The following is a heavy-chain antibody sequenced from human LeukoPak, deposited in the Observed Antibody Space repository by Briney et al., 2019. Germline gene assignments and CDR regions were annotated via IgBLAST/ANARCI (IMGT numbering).Heavy chain of an antibody. J-gene: IGHJ4*02. D-gene: IGHD5-24*01. CDR2: IRGNGET. Sequence: GGSLRLSCAASGLSFSTFAMSWVRQGPARGLEWVSSIRGNGETFYADSVKGRFTLSSDNSRNTVYLQLNNLRVEDTAVYYCARDFGDGYSADWGLGTLVTVSS. CDR3: ARDFGDGYSAD. CDR1: GLSFSTFA. V-gene: IGHV3-23*01.